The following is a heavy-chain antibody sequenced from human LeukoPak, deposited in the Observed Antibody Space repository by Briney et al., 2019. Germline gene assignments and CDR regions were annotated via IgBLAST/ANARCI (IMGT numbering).Heavy chain of an antibody. Sequence: SETLSLTCTVSGGSISSSSYYWGWIRQPPGKGLEWIGSIYYSGSTYYNPSLKSRVTISVDTSKNQFSLKLSSVTAADTAVYYCARGWHAFDIWGQGTMVTVSS. CDR3: ARGWHAFDI. D-gene: IGHD2-15*01. CDR2: IYYSGST. J-gene: IGHJ3*02. CDR1: GGSISSSSYY. V-gene: IGHV4-39*07.